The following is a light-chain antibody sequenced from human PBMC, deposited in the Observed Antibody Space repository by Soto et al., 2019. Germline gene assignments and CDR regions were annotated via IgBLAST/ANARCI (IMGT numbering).Light chain of an antibody. CDR2: EGS. CDR3: CSRTTSNPYV. J-gene: IGLJ1*01. CDR1: SSDVGSYNL. Sequence: QSALTQPASVSGSPGQSITISCTGTSSDVGSYNLVSWYQQHPGKAPKLMIYEGSKRPSGVSNRFSGSKSGNTASLTISGLQAEDEADYYCCSRTTSNPYVFGTGTKLTVL. V-gene: IGLV2-14*02.